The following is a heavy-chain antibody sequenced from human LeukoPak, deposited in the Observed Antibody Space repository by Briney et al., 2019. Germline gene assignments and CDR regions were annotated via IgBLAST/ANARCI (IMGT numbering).Heavy chain of an antibody. CDR1: GFTFSTYW. V-gene: IGHV3-30*02. J-gene: IGHJ4*02. CDR3: AKRAPDYGDYLFDY. CDR2: IRSDGGNK. D-gene: IGHD4-17*01. Sequence: PGGSLRLSCAASGFTFSTYWMHWVRQAPGKGLEWVAFIRSDGGNKYYADSVKGRFTISRDNSKNTLYLQMNSLRAEDTAVYYCAKRAPDYGDYLFDYWGQGTLVTVSS.